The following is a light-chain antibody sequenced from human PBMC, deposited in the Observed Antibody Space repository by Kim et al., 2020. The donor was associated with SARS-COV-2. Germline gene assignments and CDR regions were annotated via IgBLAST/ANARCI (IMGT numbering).Light chain of an antibody. V-gene: IGLV3-19*01. Sequence: SSELTQDPVVSVALGQTVRITCQGDSLRSYYATWYQQKPGQAPVLVIYGRNNRPSGIPDRFSGSASGNTASLIISGAQADDEADFYCQSRDSGGSVIFGGGTQLTVL. CDR2: GRN. CDR1: SLRSYY. CDR3: QSRDSGGSVI. J-gene: IGLJ2*01.